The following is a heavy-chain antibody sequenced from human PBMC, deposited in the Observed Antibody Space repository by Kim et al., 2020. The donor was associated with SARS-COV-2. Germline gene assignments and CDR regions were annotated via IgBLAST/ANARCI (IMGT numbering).Heavy chain of an antibody. Sequence: WYNDYAVSVKSRITINPDTSKNQFSLQLNAVTPEDTAVYCCARGPGAFDIWGQGTMVTVSS. D-gene: IGHD3-10*01. J-gene: IGHJ3*02. CDR3: ARGPGAFDI. V-gene: IGHV6-1*01. CDR2: WYN.